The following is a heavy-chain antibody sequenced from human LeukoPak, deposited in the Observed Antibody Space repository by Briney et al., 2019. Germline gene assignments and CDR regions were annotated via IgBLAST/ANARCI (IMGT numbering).Heavy chain of an antibody. J-gene: IGHJ5*02. V-gene: IGHV3-21*01. CDR1: GFSFGTYR. CDR3: ARTDYYYSYFDP. D-gene: IGHD3-22*01. Sequence: GGPLRLSCAASGFSFGTYRMNWVRQAPGKGLEWVSSISDASRNIYYADSVKGRFTVSRDNAKSSLYLQMNSLRAEDTAVYYCARTDYYYSYFDPWGQGTLVTVSS. CDR2: ISDASRNI.